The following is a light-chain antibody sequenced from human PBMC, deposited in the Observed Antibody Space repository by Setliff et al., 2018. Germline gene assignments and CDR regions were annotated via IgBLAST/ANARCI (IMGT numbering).Light chain of an antibody. CDR3: SSYAGSNNYVL. J-gene: IGLJ2*01. CDR1: SSDVGGYNY. CDR2: AVT. V-gene: IGLV2-8*01. Sequence: QSALAQPPSASGSPGQSVTISCTGTSSDVGGYNYVSWYQQHPGKAPKLMIYAVTKRPSGVPDRFSGSKSANTASLTVSGLQAEDEADYYCSSYAGSNNYVLFGGGTKGTVL.